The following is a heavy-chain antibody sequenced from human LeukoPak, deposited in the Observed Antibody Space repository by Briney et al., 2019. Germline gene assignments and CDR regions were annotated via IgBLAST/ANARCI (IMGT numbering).Heavy chain of an antibody. CDR2: ITGSGGNT. D-gene: IGHD3-9*01. V-gene: IGHV3-23*01. Sequence: GASLRLSCAASGFTFSNYAMSWVRQAPGKGLGWVSAITGSGGNTYYADSVKGRFTISRDNSKNTVFLQMNSLRAEDTAVYYCAKWGDYDVLTGYYVSDYWGQGTLVTVSS. J-gene: IGHJ4*02. CDR3: AKWGDYDVLTGYYVSDY. CDR1: GFTFSNYA.